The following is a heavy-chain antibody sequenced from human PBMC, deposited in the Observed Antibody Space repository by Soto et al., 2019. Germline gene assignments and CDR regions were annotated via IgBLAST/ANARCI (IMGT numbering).Heavy chain of an antibody. CDR3: ARYSDALDY. J-gene: IGHJ4*02. V-gene: IGHV1-18*01. D-gene: IGHD5-18*01. CDR2: ISAYNGNT. Sequence: SVKVSCKASGYTFTSYGISWVRQAPGQGLEWMGWISAYNGNTNYAQKLQGRVTMTTDAFTSTAYMELRSLRSVDTAVYYCARYSDALDYWGQGTLVTVSS. CDR1: GYTFTSYG.